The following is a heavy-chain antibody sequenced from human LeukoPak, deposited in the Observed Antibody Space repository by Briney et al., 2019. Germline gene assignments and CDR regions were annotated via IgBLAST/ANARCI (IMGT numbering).Heavy chain of an antibody. CDR3: ARLGASRGPLAAAINYFDY. J-gene: IGHJ4*02. CDR1: GGSMTSNKYY. V-gene: IGHV4-39*01. Sequence: PSETLSLTCTVSGGSMTSNKYYWGWVRQTAGKGLEWLGKVYLNGRTYTNPSLWGRVTISLDTSKRQFSLKLTSVTAADTARYFCARLGASRGPLAAAINYFDYWGQGTLVTVSS. D-gene: IGHD2-2*01. CDR2: VYLNGRT.